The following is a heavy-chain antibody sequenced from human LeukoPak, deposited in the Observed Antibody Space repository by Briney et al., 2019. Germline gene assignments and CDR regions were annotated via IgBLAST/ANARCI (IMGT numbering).Heavy chain of an antibody. Sequence: TGGSLRLSCAASGFTVSSNYINWVRQAPGKGLEWVSVIYSGGSTYYADSVKGRFTISRDNAKKSLFLQMNSLRAEDTAVYYCAGGYFDYWGQGTLVTVSS. CDR1: GFTVSSNY. CDR3: AGGYFDY. CDR2: IYSGGST. D-gene: IGHD3-16*01. J-gene: IGHJ4*02. V-gene: IGHV3-66*01.